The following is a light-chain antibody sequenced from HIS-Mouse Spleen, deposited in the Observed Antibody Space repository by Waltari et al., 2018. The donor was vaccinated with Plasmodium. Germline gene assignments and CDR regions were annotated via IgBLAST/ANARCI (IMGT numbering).Light chain of an antibody. CDR3: CSYAGSYTWV. Sequence: QSALTQPRSVSGSPGPSVTISCTGTSSDVGGYNYVPMYPQHPGKAPKLMIYDVSKLPAGVPDRFSGSKSGNTASLTISGLQAEDEADYYCCSYAGSYTWVFGGGTKLTVL. CDR2: DVS. CDR1: SSDVGGYNY. V-gene: IGLV2-11*01. J-gene: IGLJ3*02.